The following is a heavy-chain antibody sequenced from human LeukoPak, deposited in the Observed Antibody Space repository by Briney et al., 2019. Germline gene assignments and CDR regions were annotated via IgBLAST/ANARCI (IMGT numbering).Heavy chain of an antibody. D-gene: IGHD5-18*01. CDR1: GGSISSSSYY. V-gene: IGHV4-39*01. CDR3: ARPQRGYSYGYAY. J-gene: IGHJ4*02. CDR2: IYYSGST. Sequence: SETLSLTCTVSGGSISSSSYYWGWIRQPPGKGLEWIGSIYYSGSTYYNPSLKSRVTISVDTSKNQFSLKLSSVTAADTAVYYCARPQRGYSYGYAYWGQGTLVTVSS.